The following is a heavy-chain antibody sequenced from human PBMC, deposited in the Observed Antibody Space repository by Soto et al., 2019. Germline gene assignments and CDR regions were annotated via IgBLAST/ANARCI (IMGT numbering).Heavy chain of an antibody. CDR1: GFTFSSYW. J-gene: IGHJ5*02. CDR2: IKQDGSEK. D-gene: IGHD5-18*01. V-gene: IGHV3-7*01. Sequence: GGSLRLSCAASGFTFSSYWMSWVRQAPGKGLEWVANIKQDGSEKYYVDSVKGRFTISRDNAKNSLYLQMNSLRAEDTAVYYCARGGGYSYGPGGLIDDNWFDPWGQGTLVTVSS. CDR3: ARGGGYSYGPGGLIDDNWFDP.